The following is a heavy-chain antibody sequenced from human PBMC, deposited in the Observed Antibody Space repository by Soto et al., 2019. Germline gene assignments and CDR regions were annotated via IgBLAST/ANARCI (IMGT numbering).Heavy chain of an antibody. J-gene: IGHJ6*02. Sequence: PGGSLRLSCAASGGPFDDYGMSWVRQAPGKGLEWVSGINWNGGSTGYADSVKGRFTISRDNAKNSLYLQMNSLRAEDTALYYCARGYSKRPDYYGMDVWGQGTTVTVSS. CDR3: ARGYSKRPDYYGMDV. CDR1: GGPFDDYG. V-gene: IGHV3-20*04. D-gene: IGHD4-4*01. CDR2: INWNGGST.